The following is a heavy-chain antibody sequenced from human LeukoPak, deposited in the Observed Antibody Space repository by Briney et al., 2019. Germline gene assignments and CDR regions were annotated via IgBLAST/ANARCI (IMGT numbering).Heavy chain of an antibody. J-gene: IGHJ4*02. D-gene: IGHD2-2*01. Sequence: GGSLRLSRAASGFTFSSYGMHWVRQAPCKGLEGVAFIRYDGSNKYYADSVKGRFTISRDNSKNTLYLQMNSLRAEDTAVYYCAKGGIVVVPAAIPFDYWGQGTLVTVSS. CDR1: GFTFSSYG. CDR2: IRYDGSNK. V-gene: IGHV3-30*02. CDR3: AKGGIVVVPAAIPFDY.